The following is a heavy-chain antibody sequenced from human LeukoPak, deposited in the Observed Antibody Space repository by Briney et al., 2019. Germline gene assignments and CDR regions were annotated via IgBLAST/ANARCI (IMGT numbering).Heavy chain of an antibody. V-gene: IGHV1-3*01. CDR1: GYTFSSYP. CDR2: INADNGNT. J-gene: IGHJ4*02. CDR3: ARDRSLGANYSDY. D-gene: IGHD3-3*01. Sequence: ASVKVSCKASGYTFSSYPMHWVRQAPGQRLEWMGWINADNGNTKYSQKFQGRVTITRDTSASTAYMELSSLRSEDTAVYYCARDRSLGANYSDYWGQGSLVPSPQ.